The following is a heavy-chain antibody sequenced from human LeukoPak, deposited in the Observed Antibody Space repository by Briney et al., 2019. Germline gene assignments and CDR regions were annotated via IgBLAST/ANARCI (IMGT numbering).Heavy chain of an antibody. J-gene: IGHJ4*02. Sequence: SETLSLACTVSGSSINTPDYWAWIRQPPGGGLEWSGNIFHGVTTFYNPSLMNRVARSVDTSKNQFSLKLTSVTAADTAVYYCARDATIAAPLMSWGQGTLVIVSS. V-gene: IGHV4-38-2*02. CDR3: ARDATIAAPLMS. D-gene: IGHD6-13*01. CDR1: GSSINTPDY. CDR2: IFHGVTT.